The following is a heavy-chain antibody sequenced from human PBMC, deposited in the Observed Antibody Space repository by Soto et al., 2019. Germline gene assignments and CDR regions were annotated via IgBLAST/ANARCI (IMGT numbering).Heavy chain of an antibody. Sequence: GGSLRLSCAASGFTFDDYAMHWVRQAPGKGLGWVSGISWNSGSIGYADSVKGRFTISRDNAKNSLYLQMNSLRAEDTALYYCAKDMGNWGLDCISTSCYWIHYGMDVWGQGTTVTVSS. D-gene: IGHD2-2*01. V-gene: IGHV3-9*01. CDR1: GFTFDDYA. CDR2: ISWNSGSI. CDR3: AKDMGNWGLDCISTSCYWIHYGMDV. J-gene: IGHJ6*02.